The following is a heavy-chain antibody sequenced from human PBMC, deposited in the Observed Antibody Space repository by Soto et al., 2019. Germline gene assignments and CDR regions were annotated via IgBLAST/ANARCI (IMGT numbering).Heavy chain of an antibody. D-gene: IGHD2-2*01. CDR2: ISAYNCDT. J-gene: IGHJ3*02. CDR1: GYTFTKYG. Sequence: QVQLVQSGAEVKKPGASVKVSCKASGYTFTKYGISWVRKAPGPGLEWMGWISAYNCDTHYAQRRQGRVTKTTGTSTSTAYMELRSLRSDGTSVYLCARDRVVVVPAVTIPDAFHIWGQGTMVTVFS. CDR3: ARDRVVVVPAVTIPDAFHI. V-gene: IGHV1-18*01.